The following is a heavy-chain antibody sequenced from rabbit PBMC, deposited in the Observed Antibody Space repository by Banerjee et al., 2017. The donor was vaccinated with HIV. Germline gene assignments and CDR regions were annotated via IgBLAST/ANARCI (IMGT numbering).Heavy chain of an antibody. Sequence: QSLEESGGDLVKPGASLTLTCTASGFSFSSDYDMCWVRQAPGKGPEWIACIYTGSGLNTHYASWAKGRFTISKTSSTVDLQMTSLTVADTATYFCARAAAGWKGYHFNLWGPGTLVTVS. V-gene: IGHV1S40*01. CDR1: GFSFSSDYD. CDR2: IYTGSGLNT. CDR3: ARAAAGWKGYHFNL. D-gene: IGHD4-2*01. J-gene: IGHJ4*01.